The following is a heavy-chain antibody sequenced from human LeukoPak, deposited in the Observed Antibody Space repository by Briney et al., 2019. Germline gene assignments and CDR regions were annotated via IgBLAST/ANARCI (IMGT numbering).Heavy chain of an antibody. Sequence: SETLSLTCTVSGYSISSGYYWGWIRQPPGKGLEWIGSIYHSGSTYYNPSLKSRVTISVDTSKNQFSLKLSSVTAADTAVYYCARVVGNSFDYWGQGTLVTVSS. J-gene: IGHJ4*02. CDR3: ARVVGNSFDY. D-gene: IGHD2-15*01. V-gene: IGHV4-38-2*02. CDR2: IYHSGST. CDR1: GYSISSGYY.